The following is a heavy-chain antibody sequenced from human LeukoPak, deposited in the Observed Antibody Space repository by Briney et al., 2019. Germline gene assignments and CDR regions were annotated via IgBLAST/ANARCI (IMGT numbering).Heavy chain of an antibody. CDR2: IKQDGSEK. CDR3: AKANQWWYLIDY. D-gene: IGHD2-15*01. J-gene: IGHJ4*02. Sequence: GGSRRLSCAASGFTFSRLWMSWVRQAPGKGLEWVANIKQDGSEKYYADSVKGRFTISRDNSKNTLYLQMNSLRAEDTAVYYCAKANQWWYLIDYWGQGTLVTVSS. CDR1: GFTFSRLW. V-gene: IGHV3-7*01.